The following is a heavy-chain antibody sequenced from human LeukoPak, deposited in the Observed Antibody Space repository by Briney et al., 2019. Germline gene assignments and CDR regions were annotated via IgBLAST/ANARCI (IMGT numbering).Heavy chain of an antibody. CDR3: APCFWTGLGY. J-gene: IGHJ4*02. V-gene: IGHV3-30*02. Sequence: GGSLTLSCVASGVSFSDYWMSWVRQAPGKGLEWVAFLQDDGYNKHYADSVRGRFTISRDNSRNMLYLDMSSLRVEDTAVYYCAPCFWTGLGYWGQGTQVTVSS. CDR2: LQDDGYNK. D-gene: IGHD3/OR15-3a*01. CDR1: GVSFSDYW.